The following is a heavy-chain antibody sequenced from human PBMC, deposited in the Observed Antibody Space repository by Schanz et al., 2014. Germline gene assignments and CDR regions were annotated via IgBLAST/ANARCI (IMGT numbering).Heavy chain of an antibody. J-gene: IGHJ4*02. CDR1: GFTFSSYG. CDR2: MSYDGSIK. V-gene: IGHV3-30*02. D-gene: IGHD2-2*01. CDR3: AKDSTHIDIVLVPTAIDY. Sequence: QEQLVESGGGFVKPGGSLRLSCAASGFTFSSYGMHWVRQAPGKGLEWVAAMSYDGSIKYYGDSVKGRFTISRDNSKNTLYLHMNTLRSEDTAVYYCAKDSTHIDIVLVPTAIDYWGQGTLVTVSS.